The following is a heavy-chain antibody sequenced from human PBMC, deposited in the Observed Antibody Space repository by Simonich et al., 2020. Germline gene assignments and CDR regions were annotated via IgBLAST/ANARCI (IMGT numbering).Heavy chain of an antibody. Sequence: EVQLVESGGGLVQPGGSLRLSCAASGFTFSSYWMSWVRQVPGKGLEWVANIKQDGREKYYVDSVKGRFTISRDIAKNSLFLQMTSLRAEDTAVYYCARDGLGTAYYYYMDVWGKGTTVTVSS. CDR3: ARDGLGTAYYYYMDV. V-gene: IGHV3-7*01. D-gene: IGHD7-27*01. J-gene: IGHJ6*03. CDR2: IKQDGREK. CDR1: GFTFSSYW.